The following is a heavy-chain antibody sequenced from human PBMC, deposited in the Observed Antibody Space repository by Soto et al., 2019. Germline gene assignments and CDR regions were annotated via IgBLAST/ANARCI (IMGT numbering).Heavy chain of an antibody. Sequence: QVQLQESGPGLVKPSQTLSLTCTVSGGSISSGDYYWSWIRQPPGKGLEWIGSIYYSGSTYYNPSLKSRVTISVDTSKNQFSLKLSSVTAADTAVYYCARHSTSSGYYLDAFDIWGQGTMVTVSS. D-gene: IGHD3-22*01. CDR2: IYYSGST. J-gene: IGHJ3*02. CDR1: GGSISSGDYY. V-gene: IGHV4-39*01. CDR3: ARHSTSSGYYLDAFDI.